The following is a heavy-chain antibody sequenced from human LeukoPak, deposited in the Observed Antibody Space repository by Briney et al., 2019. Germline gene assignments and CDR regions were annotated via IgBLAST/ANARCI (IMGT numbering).Heavy chain of an antibody. V-gene: IGHV3-23*01. D-gene: IGHD6-19*01. CDR3: ARGSSGWYDSASGDY. CDR2: VSGGATTT. J-gene: IGHJ4*02. CDR1: GFTFSSYA. Sequence: GGSLRLSCAASGFTFSSYAMTWVRQAPGKGLEWVSTVSGGATTTYTADSVQGRFSISRGNSKNTLYLQMNGLRAEDTAVYYCARGSSGWYDSASGDYWGQGTLVTVSS.